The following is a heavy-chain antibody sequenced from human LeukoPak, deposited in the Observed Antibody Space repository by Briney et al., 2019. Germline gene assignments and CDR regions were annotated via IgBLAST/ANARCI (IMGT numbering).Heavy chain of an antibody. V-gene: IGHV7-4-1*02. J-gene: IGHJ3*02. Sequence: ASVKVSCKASGYTFTSYAMNWVRQAPGQGREWMGWINTNTGNPTYAQGFTGRFVFSLDTSVSTAYLQISSLKAEDTAVYYCARTNGVLRYFDWFLNAFDIWGQGTMVTVSS. CDR2: INTNTGNP. D-gene: IGHD3-9*01. CDR3: ARTNGVLRYFDWFLNAFDI. CDR1: GYTFTSYA.